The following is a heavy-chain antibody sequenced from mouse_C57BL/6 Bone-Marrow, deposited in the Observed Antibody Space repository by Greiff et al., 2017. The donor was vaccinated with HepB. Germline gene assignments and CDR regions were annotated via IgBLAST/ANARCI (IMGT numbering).Heavy chain of an antibody. V-gene: IGHV1-69*01. CDR2: IDPSDSYT. J-gene: IGHJ3*01. CDR1: GYTFTSYW. CDR3: ARGRTAQAPFAY. Sequence: QVQLQQPGAELVMPGASVKLSCKASGYTFTSYWMHWVKQRPGQGLEWIGEIDPSDSYTNYNQKFKGKSTVTVDKSSSTAYMQLSSLTSEDSAVYYCARGRTAQAPFAYWGQGTLVTVSA. D-gene: IGHD3-2*02.